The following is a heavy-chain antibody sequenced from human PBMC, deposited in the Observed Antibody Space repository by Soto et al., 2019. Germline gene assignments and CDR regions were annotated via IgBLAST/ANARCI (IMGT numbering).Heavy chain of an antibody. J-gene: IGHJ4*02. CDR3: XXXXXAADY. CDR2: IYSGGST. CDR1: GFTVSTKY. Sequence: EVQLVESGGRLVQPGGSLRLSCAASGFTVSTKYMSWVRQAPGKGLEWVSVIYSGGSTFYADSVRGRFTISRDNSKNTXXXXXXXXXXXXXXXXXXXXXXXAADYWGQGTLVTVSS. V-gene: IGHV3-66*01.